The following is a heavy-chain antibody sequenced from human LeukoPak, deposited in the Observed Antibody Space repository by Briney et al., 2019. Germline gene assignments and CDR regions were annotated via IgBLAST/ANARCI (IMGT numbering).Heavy chain of an antibody. J-gene: IGHJ4*02. Sequence: GGSLRLSCAASGFTFSSYAMTWVRQAPGKGLEWVSAISGSGGSTYYADSVKGRFTISRDNSKNTLYLQMNSLRAEDTAVYYCAKLAEPYSGSYLDYWGQGTLVTVSS. D-gene: IGHD1-26*01. CDR1: GFTFSSYA. V-gene: IGHV3-23*01. CDR3: AKLAEPYSGSYLDY. CDR2: ISGSGGST.